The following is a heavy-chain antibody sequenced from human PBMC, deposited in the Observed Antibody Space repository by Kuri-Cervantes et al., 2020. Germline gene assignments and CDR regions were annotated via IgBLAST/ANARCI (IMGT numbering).Heavy chain of an antibody. CDR1: GYTFSSYG. J-gene: IGHJ6*02. D-gene: IGHD6-13*01. Sequence: ASVKVSCKASGYTFSSYGISWVRQAPGQGLEWMGWINPYNGNTNYAQKLQGRVTMTTDTSTSTAYMELRSLRSDDTAVYYCARDSFEAAGTRYYYGMDVWGQGTTVTVSS. V-gene: IGHV1-18*01. CDR3: ARDSFEAAGTRYYYGMDV. CDR2: INPYNGNT.